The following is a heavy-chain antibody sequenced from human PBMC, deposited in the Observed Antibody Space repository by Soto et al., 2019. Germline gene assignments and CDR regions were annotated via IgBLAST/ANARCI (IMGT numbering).Heavy chain of an antibody. J-gene: IGHJ5*02. V-gene: IGHV4-31*03. CDR2: FYSSGSI. CDR1: GYSITAGGYY. Sequence: SETLSLTCFVSGYSITAGGYYWSWIRHHPGKGLEWIGSFYSSGSIIYNPSLRSRVSISGDTSSNQFSMSLTSVTAADTARYYCARMYSSGSGWFHPWGQGTLVTISS. D-gene: IGHD6-19*01. CDR3: ARMYSSGSGWFHP.